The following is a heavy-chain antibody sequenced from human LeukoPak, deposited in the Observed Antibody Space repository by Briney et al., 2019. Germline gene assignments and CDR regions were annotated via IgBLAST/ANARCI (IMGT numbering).Heavy chain of an antibody. Sequence: GGSLRLSCAASGFTFSSYAMHWVRQAPGKGLEWVAVISYDGSNKYYADSVKGRFTISRDNSKNTLYLQMNSLRAEDTAVYYCARDLGLLLYYFGYWGQGTLVTVSS. D-gene: IGHD2-15*01. J-gene: IGHJ4*02. V-gene: IGHV3-30-3*01. CDR1: GFTFSSYA. CDR2: ISYDGSNK. CDR3: ARDLGLLLYYFGY.